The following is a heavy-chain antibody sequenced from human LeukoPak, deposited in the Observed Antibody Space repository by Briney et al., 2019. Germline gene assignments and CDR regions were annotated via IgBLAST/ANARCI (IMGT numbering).Heavy chain of an antibody. D-gene: IGHD6-25*01. J-gene: IGHJ4*02. CDR2: LSGDGSDT. Sequence: GGSLRLSCQASGFPFSTFPMSWVRQAPGKGLEWVSTLSGDGSDTYYADSVKGRFTISRDTSKSTLFLQMNSLRADDTAIYYCTKGGRGDYWGQGTMVTVSS. V-gene: IGHV3-23*01. CDR3: TKGGRGDY. CDR1: GFPFSTFP.